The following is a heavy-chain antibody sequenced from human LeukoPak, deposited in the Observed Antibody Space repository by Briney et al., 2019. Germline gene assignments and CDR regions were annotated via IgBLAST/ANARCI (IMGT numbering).Heavy chain of an antibody. CDR3: AREGDGYNLGAFDI. Sequence: GGSLRLSCAASGFTFTSYAMHWVRQAPGKGLEWVAVISYDGSNKYYADSVKGRFTISRDNSKNTLYLQMNSLRTEDTAVYYCAREGDGYNLGAFDIWGQGTMVTVSS. CDR2: ISYDGSNK. V-gene: IGHV3-30-3*01. CDR1: GFTFTSYA. D-gene: IGHD5-24*01. J-gene: IGHJ3*02.